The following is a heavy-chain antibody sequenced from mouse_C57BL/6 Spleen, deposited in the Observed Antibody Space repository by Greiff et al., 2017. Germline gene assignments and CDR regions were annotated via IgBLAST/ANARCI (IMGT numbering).Heavy chain of an antibody. D-gene: IGHD4-1*01. V-gene: IGHV1-26*01. Sequence: VQLQQSGPELVKPGASVKISCKASGYTFTDSYMNWVKQSHGKSLEWIGDINPNNGGTSYNQKFKGKATLTVDKSSSTAYMALRGLTSEDSAVYYCAPGTWFAYWGQGTLVTVSA. CDR1: GYTFTDSY. J-gene: IGHJ3*01. CDR2: INPNNGGT. CDR3: APGTWFAY.